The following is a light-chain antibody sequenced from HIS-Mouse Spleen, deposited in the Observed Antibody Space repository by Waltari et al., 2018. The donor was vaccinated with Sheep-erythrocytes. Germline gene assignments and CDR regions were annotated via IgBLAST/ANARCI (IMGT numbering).Light chain of an antibody. V-gene: IGLV2-8*01. Sequence: QSALTQPPSASGSPRQSVTISRTGTSRDVGGYNYVSWYQQNPGKAPNLMIYEVSKRPSGVPDRFSGSKSGNTASLTVSGLQAEDEADYYCSSYAGSNNWVFGGGTKLTVL. CDR1: SRDVGGYNY. J-gene: IGLJ3*02. CDR2: EVS. CDR3: SSYAGSNNWV.